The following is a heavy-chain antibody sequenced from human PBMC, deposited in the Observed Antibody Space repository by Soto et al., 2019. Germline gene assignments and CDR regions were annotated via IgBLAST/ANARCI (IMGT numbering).Heavy chain of an antibody. CDR2: IYSSGSN. CDR1: GDSISSTY. D-gene: IGHD3-3*01. Sequence: SETLSLTCTVSGDSISSTYWSWVRQPAGRGLEWIGRIYSSGSNNYNPSLESRVTMSVDTSKNQFSPTLRSVTAADTAVYFCARGYESGYTFGHDLWGQGTLVTVSS. V-gene: IGHV4-4*07. J-gene: IGHJ5*02. CDR3: ARGYESGYTFGHDL.